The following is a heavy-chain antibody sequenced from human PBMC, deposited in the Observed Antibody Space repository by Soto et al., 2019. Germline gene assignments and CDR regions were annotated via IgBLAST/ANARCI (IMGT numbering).Heavy chain of an antibody. J-gene: IGHJ5*02. Sequence: EVQLLESGGGLVQPGGSLRLACATSGFSFSTYAMTWVRQAPGKGLEWVSTFNGNGGGTYYADSVKGRFTISRHNSKNTLYLQTDTLRTEDTATYYCEKDNSLHWFDPWGKGTMVTVSS. CDR1: GFSFSTYA. CDR2: FNGNGGGT. D-gene: IGHD2-15*01. CDR3: EKDNSLHWFDP. V-gene: IGHV3-23*01.